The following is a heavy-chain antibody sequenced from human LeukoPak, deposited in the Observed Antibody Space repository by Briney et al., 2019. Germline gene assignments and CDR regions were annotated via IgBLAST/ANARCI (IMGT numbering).Heavy chain of an antibody. D-gene: IGHD6-13*01. CDR1: GGSISGDH. J-gene: IGHJ4*02. Sequence: SETLSLTCTVSGGSISGDHWNWIRQPPGKGLEWIGYIYYSGNTNYNPSLKSRVTISVDTSKNQFSLKLSSVTAADTAVYYCARGGAAAGQIADYWGQGTLVTVSS. CDR3: ARGGAAAGQIADY. CDR2: IYYSGNT. V-gene: IGHV4-59*12.